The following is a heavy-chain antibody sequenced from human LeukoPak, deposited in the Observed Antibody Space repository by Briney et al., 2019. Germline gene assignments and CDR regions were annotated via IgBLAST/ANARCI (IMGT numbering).Heavy chain of an antibody. J-gene: IGHJ3*02. D-gene: IGHD3-9*01. CDR1: GGSISSSSYY. CDR2: IYTSGST. Sequence: SETLSLTCTVSGGSISSSSYYWGWIRQPPGKGLEWIGSIYTSGSTNYNPSLKSRVTMSVDTSKNQFSLKLSSVTAADTAVYYCARQYYDILTGYDRGDAFDIWGQGTMVTVSS. CDR3: ARQYYDILTGYDRGDAFDI. V-gene: IGHV4-39*07.